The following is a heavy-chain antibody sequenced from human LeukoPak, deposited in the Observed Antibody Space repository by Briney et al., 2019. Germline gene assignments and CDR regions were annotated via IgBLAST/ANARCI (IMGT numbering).Heavy chain of an antibody. J-gene: IGHJ4*02. Sequence: GGSLRLSCAASGFTFSNYWMTWVRQAPGKGLEWVARMNLDGSDKYYVDSVKGGFTISRDNAKTSLYLEMKSLRAEDTAVYYCARDATYCTNGVCYARFDYWGQGTLVTVSS. D-gene: IGHD2-8*01. CDR1: GFTFSNYW. CDR2: MNLDGSDK. V-gene: IGHV3-7*01. CDR3: ARDATYCTNGVCYARFDY.